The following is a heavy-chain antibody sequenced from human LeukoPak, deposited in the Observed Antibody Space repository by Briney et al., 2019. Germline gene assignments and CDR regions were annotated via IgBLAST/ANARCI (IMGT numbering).Heavy chain of an antibody. D-gene: IGHD3-10*01. CDR1: GGTFSSYA. Sequence: GASVKVSCKASGGTFSSYAISWVRQAAGQGLEWMGWMIPNSGNTGYAQKFQGRVTMTRDTSINTAYMELSSLRSEDTAVYYCVRVVGYHGSDTYYKEGFDPWGQGTLVTVSS. CDR3: VRVVGYHGSDTYYKEGFDP. CDR2: MIPNSGNT. V-gene: IGHV1-8*02. J-gene: IGHJ5*02.